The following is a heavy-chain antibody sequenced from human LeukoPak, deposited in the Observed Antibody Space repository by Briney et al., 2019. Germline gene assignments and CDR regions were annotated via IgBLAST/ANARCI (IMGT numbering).Heavy chain of an antibody. D-gene: IGHD6-13*01. J-gene: IGHJ4*02. V-gene: IGHV4-59*01. CDR1: GVSIGSYY. Sequence: PSETLSLTCTVSGVSIGSYYWRWIRQPPGKGLEWIGYIYYSGSTNYNPSLKSRVTISVDTSKNQFSLKLSSVTAADTAVYYCARGGYYYEYWGQGTVVTVS. CDR3: ARGGYYYEY. CDR2: IYYSGST.